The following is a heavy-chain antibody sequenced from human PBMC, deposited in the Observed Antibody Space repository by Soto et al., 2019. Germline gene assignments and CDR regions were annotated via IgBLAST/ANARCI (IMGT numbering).Heavy chain of an antibody. V-gene: IGHV1-18*01. J-gene: IGHJ4*02. CDR3: ARVRFGDPFDF. CDR2: FNPDNQNT. D-gene: IGHD3-16*01. Sequence: ASVKVSCKVSGYRFTTYGINWVRQAPGRGLEWVGWFNPDNQNTNYAQKFQDRVSLTTDSSTNTAYMELRDLRSDDTAVYYCARVRFGDPFDFWGQGSLVTVSS. CDR1: GYRFTTYG.